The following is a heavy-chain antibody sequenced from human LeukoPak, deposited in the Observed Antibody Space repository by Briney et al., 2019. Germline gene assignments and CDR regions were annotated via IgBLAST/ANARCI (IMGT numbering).Heavy chain of an antibody. Sequence: PGGSLRLSCAASGFTFSSYSMNWVRQAPGKGLEWVSSISSSSSYIYYADSVKGRFTISRDNVKNSLYLQTNSLRAEDTAVYYCARDLPDLAAAGHDYWGQGTLVTVSS. V-gene: IGHV3-21*01. D-gene: IGHD6-13*01. CDR2: ISSSSSYI. CDR1: GFTFSSYS. CDR3: ARDLPDLAAAGHDY. J-gene: IGHJ4*02.